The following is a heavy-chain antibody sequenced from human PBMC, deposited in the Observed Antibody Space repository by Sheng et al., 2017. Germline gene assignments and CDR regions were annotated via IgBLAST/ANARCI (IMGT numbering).Heavy chain of an antibody. D-gene: IGHD6-19*01. J-gene: IGHJ2*01. V-gene: IGHV3-9*03. CDR1: GFTFDDYA. Sequence: EVQLVESGGGLVQPGRSLRLSCAASGFTFDDYAMHWVRQAPGKGLEWVSGISWNSGSIGYADSVKGRFTISRDNAKNSLYLQMNSLRAEDMALYYCAKGYSSGWYEGDWYFDLWGRGTLVTVSS. CDR2: ISWNSGSI. CDR3: AKGYSSGWYEGDWYFDL.